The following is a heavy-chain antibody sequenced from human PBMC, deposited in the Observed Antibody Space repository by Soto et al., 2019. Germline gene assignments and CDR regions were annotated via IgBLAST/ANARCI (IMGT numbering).Heavy chain of an antibody. V-gene: IGHV4-39*01. D-gene: IGHD2-2*01. CDR3: ARNQAGGYCISTSCPGYYGMDV. CDR1: GGSISSSSYY. Sequence: SETLSLTCTVSGGSISSSSYYWGWIRQPPGKGLEWIGSIFYSGSTYYNPSLKSRVTISVDTSKNQFSLKLTSVTAADTAVYYCARNQAGGYCISTSCPGYYGMDVWGQGTTVTVSS. CDR2: IFYSGST. J-gene: IGHJ6*02.